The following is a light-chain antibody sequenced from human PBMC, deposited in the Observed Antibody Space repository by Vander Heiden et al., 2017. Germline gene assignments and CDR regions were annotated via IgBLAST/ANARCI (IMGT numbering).Light chain of an antibody. V-gene: IGKV2-28*01. J-gene: IGKJ2*01. CDR3: RQALQTPRT. CDR2: LGS. CDR1: QSLLHSNGYNY. Sequence: DIVMTQSPLSLPVTPGEPASISCRSNQSLLHSNGYNYLDWYLQKPGQSPQLLIYLGSNRASGVPDRFSGSGSGTDFTLKISRVEAEDVGVYYCRQALQTPRTFGQGTKLEIK.